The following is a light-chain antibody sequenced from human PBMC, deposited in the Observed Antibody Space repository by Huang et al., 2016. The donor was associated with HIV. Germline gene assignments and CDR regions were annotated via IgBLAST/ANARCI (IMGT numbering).Light chain of an antibody. CDR1: QSVLYSSNNKNY. V-gene: IGKV4-1*01. J-gene: IGKJ1*01. Sequence: DIVMTQSPDSLAVSLGERATINCKSSQSVLYSSNNKNYLAWYQQQPGQPPKLLLYWASTRGSGVPDRFSGSGSGTDFTLTSSSLQAEDVAVYYCQQYYSTPPRTFGQGTKVEIK. CDR3: QQYYSTPPRT. CDR2: WAS.